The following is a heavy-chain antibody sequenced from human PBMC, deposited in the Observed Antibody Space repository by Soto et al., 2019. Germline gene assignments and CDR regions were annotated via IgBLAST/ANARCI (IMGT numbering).Heavy chain of an antibody. Sequence: PGGSLRLSCAASGFTFSSYSMNWVRQAPGKGLEWVSSISSSSSYIYYADSVKGRFTISRDNAKNSLYLQMNSLRAEDTAVYYCARDQGRYFDWLSDEYGMDVWGQGTTVTVSS. V-gene: IGHV3-21*01. CDR3: ARDQGRYFDWLSDEYGMDV. J-gene: IGHJ6*02. CDR2: ISSSSSYI. CDR1: GFTFSSYS. D-gene: IGHD3-9*01.